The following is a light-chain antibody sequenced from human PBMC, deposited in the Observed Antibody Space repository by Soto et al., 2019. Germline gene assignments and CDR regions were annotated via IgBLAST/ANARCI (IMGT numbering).Light chain of an antibody. Sequence: QSALTQPASVSGSPGQSITISCTGTSSDVGGYNYVSWYQQHPGKAPKLMIYDVSNRPSGVSNRFSGSKSGNTASLTISGLQDEDEADYYCSSYTSSSAPLYVFGTGTKPPS. CDR1: SSDVGGYNY. J-gene: IGLJ1*01. V-gene: IGLV2-14*01. CDR3: SSYTSSSAPLYV. CDR2: DVS.